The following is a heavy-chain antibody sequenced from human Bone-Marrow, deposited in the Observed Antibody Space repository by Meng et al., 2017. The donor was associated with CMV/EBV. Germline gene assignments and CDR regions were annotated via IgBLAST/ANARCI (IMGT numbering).Heavy chain of an antibody. CDR2: LDSGGNSP. J-gene: IGHJ4*02. D-gene: IGHD3-9*01. CDR1: FTFSGYS. Sequence: FTFSGYSMNWVRQDPGKGLVWVSRLDSGGNSPDYAVSVKGRFTIFRDNAKSTLYLQMNSLGAEDTAVYYCARQTYYDIVTGYHPFDYWGQGTLVTVSS. CDR3: ARQTYYDIVTGYHPFDY. V-gene: IGHV3-74*01.